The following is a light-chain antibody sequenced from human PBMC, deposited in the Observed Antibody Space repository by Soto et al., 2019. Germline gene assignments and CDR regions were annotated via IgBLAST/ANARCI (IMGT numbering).Light chain of an antibody. J-gene: IGKJ1*01. CDR1: QSVSSD. V-gene: IGKV3-15*01. CDR2: AAS. Sequence: EIVMTQSPATLSVSPGERATLSCRASQSVSSDLAWYQQKPGQAPSLLIYAASTRATGVPARFSGSGSGTEFTLTISSLQSEDFAVYYCQQYYRSWTFGQGTKVDIK. CDR3: QQYYRSWT.